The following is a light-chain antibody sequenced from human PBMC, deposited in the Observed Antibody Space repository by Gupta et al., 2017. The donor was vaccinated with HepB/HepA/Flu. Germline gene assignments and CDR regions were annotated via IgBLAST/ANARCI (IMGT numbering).Light chain of an antibody. J-gene: IGLJ1*01. CDR3: SSYTNTITPYV. Sequence: QSALTQPASVAGSPGMSITISCTGTSSDIGVYDYVSWYQQHPGKVPKVIIYDVNNRPSGVSNRFSGSKSGNTAALTISGLQAEDEADYYCSSYTNTITPYVFGTVTMVTVL. V-gene: IGLV2-14*01. CDR1: SSDIGVYDY. CDR2: DVN.